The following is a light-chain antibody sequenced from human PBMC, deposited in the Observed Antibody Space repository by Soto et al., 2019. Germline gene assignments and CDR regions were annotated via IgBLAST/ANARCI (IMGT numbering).Light chain of an antibody. CDR1: RSNVGRNS. CDR3: AAWDDSLNAWV. Sequence: QSVVTQPPSASQTPGQRVNISCCGSRSNVGRNSVSWSQHVPGTAPKLLIYSHDQRPSGVPDRISASRSGTAASLAISGLRSEDEAFYYCAAWDDSLNAWVFGGGTKLTVL. CDR2: SHD. V-gene: IGLV1-44*01. J-gene: IGLJ3*02.